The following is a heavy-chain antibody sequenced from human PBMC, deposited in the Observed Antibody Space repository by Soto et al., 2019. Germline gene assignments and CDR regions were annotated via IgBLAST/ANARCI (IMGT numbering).Heavy chain of an antibody. J-gene: IGHJ5*02. CDR1: GGSISSGGYY. Sequence: QVQLQESGPGLVKPSQTLSLTCTVSGGSISSGGYYWSWIRQHPGKGLEWIGYIYYSGSTYYNPSLKSRVTISVDTSKNQFSLKLSSVTAADTAVYYCARAHYYGSGSHSNWFDPWGQGTLVTVSS. D-gene: IGHD3-10*01. CDR3: ARAHYYGSGSHSNWFDP. V-gene: IGHV4-31*03. CDR2: IYYSGST.